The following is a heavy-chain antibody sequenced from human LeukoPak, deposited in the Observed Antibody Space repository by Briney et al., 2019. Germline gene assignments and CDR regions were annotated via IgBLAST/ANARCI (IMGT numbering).Heavy chain of an antibody. CDR2: INHSGST. V-gene: IGHV4-34*01. CDR3: ARGGWTPIFDY. J-gene: IGHJ4*02. CDR1: GGSFSGYY. Sequence: PSETLSLTCAVYGGSFSGYYWSWIRQPPGKGLEWIGEINHSGSTNYNPSLKSRVTISVDTSKNQFSLKLSSVTAADTAVYYCARGGWTPIFDYWGQGTLVTASS. D-gene: IGHD2-15*01.